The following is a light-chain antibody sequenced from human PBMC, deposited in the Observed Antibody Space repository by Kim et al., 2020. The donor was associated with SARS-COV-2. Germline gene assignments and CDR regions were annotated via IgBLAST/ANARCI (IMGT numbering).Light chain of an antibody. CDR1: QSVSSN. V-gene: IGKV3-15*01. CDR3: QQYNNWPYS. J-gene: IGKJ2*03. Sequence: SVSPGESATLSCRASQSVSSNLAWYQQTPGQAPRLLIYGASTRATGIPARFSGSGSGTEFTLTISSLQSEDFAVYYCQQYNNWPYSFGQGTKLEIK. CDR2: GAS.